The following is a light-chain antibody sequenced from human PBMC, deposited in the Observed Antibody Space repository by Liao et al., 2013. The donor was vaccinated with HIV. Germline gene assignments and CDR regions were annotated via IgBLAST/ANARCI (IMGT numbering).Light chain of an antibody. CDR1: RLGDKY. CDR2: QDS. CDR3: QTWDSSNMI. J-gene: IGLJ2*01. V-gene: IGLV3-1*01. Sequence: DELTQPPSVSVSPGQTASLTCSGNRLGDKYASWYQQRPGQSPVLVIYQDSKRPSGIPERFSGSQSGNTATLTISGTQTLDEADYYCQTWDSSNMIFGGGTKLTVL.